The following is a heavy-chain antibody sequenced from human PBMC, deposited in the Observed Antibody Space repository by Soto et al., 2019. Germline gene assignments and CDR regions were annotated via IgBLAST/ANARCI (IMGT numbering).Heavy chain of an antibody. Sequence: SETLSLTCTVSGGSISSSSYYWGWIRQPPGKGLEWIGSIYYSGSTYYNPSLKIRVTISVDTSKNQFSLKLSSVTAADTAVYYCARQVFGYSSSWSPDYWGQGTLVTVSS. CDR2: IYYSGST. J-gene: IGHJ4*02. CDR1: GGSISSSSYY. CDR3: ARQVFGYSSSWSPDY. V-gene: IGHV4-39*01. D-gene: IGHD6-13*01.